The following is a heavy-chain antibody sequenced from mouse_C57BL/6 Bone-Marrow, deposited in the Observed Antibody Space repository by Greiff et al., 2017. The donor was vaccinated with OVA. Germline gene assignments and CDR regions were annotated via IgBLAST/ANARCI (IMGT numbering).Heavy chain of an antibody. CDR2: ISDGGSYT. CDR3: ARDPPDY. CDR1: GFTFSSYA. Sequence: VQLKESGGGLVKPGGSLKLSCAASGFTFSSYAMSWVRQTPEKRLEWVATISDGGSYTYYPDNVKGRFTISRDNAKNNLYLQMSHLKSEDTAMYYCARDPPDYWGQGTTLTVSS. V-gene: IGHV5-4*01. J-gene: IGHJ2*01.